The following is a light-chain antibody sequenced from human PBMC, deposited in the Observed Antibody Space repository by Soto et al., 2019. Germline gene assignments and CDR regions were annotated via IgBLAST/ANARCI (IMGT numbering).Light chain of an antibody. V-gene: IGLV4-69*01. CDR2: LNSDGSH. CDR1: SGHSSYA. CDR3: QTWGTGPWV. Sequence: QSVLTQSPSASASLGASVKLTCTLSSGHSSYAIAWHQQQPEKGPRYLMKLNSDGSHSKWDGIPDRFSGSSSGAERYLIISSLQSEDEADYYCQTWGTGPWVFGGGTKLTVL. J-gene: IGLJ3*02.